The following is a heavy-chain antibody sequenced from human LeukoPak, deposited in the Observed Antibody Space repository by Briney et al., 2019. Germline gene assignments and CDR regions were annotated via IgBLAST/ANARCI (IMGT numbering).Heavy chain of an antibody. CDR1: GFTVSSNY. D-gene: IGHD2-15*01. V-gene: IGHV3-48*03. Sequence: KAGGSLRLSCAASGFTVSSNYMSWVRQAPGKGLEWVSYISSSGSTIYYADSVKGRFTISRDNAKNSLYLQMNSLRAEDTAVYYCARERIGDDAFDIWGQGTMVTVSS. J-gene: IGHJ3*02. CDR2: ISSSGSTI. CDR3: ARERIGDDAFDI.